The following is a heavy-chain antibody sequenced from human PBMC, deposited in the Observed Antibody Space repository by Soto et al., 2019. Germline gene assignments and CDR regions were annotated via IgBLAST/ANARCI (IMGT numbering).Heavy chain of an antibody. J-gene: IGHJ6*02. CDR1: GFIFGDYA. CDR2: IRTKPYGGTT. CDR3: ARRLLDYGDYYYGMDV. D-gene: IGHD4-17*01. V-gene: IGHV3-49*04. Sequence: HPGGSLRLSCTSSGFIFGDYAMSWVRQAPGKGLEWVGFIRTKPYGGTTDYAESVKGRFTITRDDLKSIAYLQMDSLKSDDTAVYYCARRLLDYGDYYYGMDVWGQGTTVTVSS.